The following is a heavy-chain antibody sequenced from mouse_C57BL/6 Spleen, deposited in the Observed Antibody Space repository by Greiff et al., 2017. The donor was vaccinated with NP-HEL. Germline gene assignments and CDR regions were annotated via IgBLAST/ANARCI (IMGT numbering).Heavy chain of an antibody. CDR3: ARDRHYGSSPLLRYFDV. CDR2: ISDGGSYT. D-gene: IGHD1-1*01. J-gene: IGHJ1*03. V-gene: IGHV5-4*01. Sequence: EVKLVESGGGLVKPGGSLKLSCAASGFTFSSYAMSWVRQTPEKRLEWVATISDGGSYTYYPANVKGRFTISRDNAKNNLYLQMSHLKSEDTAMYYCARDRHYGSSPLLRYFDVWGTGTTVTVSS. CDR1: GFTFSSYA.